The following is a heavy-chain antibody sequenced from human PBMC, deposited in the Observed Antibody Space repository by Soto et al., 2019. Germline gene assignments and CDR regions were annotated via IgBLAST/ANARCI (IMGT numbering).Heavy chain of an antibody. CDR2: ISGSDGKT. D-gene: IGHD3-3*01. V-gene: IGHV3-23*01. Sequence: GGSLSLSCTTSGFSFAIFAMTWVRQAPGKGLEWVATISGSDGKTYYADSVKGRFSISRDTSRNTLYLQMNSLRADDTAIYYCAKWSYLDYWGQGTRVTVSS. J-gene: IGHJ4*02. CDR3: AKWSYLDY. CDR1: GFSFAIFA.